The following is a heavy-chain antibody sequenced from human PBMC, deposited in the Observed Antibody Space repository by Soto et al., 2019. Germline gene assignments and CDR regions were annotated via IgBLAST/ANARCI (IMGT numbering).Heavy chain of an antibody. J-gene: IGHJ4*02. CDR1: GFMFSSYG. D-gene: IGHD5-18*01. CDR3: AKEVGGYSSHPYYFDY. Sequence: PGGSLRLSCAASGFMFSSYGMHWVRQAPGKGLEWVAVISYDGNNKYYADSVKGRFTISRDNSKNTLFLQMNSLRAEDTAVYYCAKEVGGYSSHPYYFDYWGQGTLVTVSS. V-gene: IGHV3-30*18. CDR2: ISYDGNNK.